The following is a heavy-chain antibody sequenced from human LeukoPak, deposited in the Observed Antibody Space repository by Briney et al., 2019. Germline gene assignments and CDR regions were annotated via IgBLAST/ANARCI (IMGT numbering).Heavy chain of an antibody. CDR1: GYNFVAYY. D-gene: IGHD3-10*01. V-gene: IGHV5-10-1*01. J-gene: IGHJ4*02. Sequence: GESLKISCKISGYNFVAYYISWIRQLPGKGLEWMGRVDPSDSEATYRPSMQGHVTISADRSISTAFLQWNSLNASDTAVYYCARHSGHNASHDFWGQGTLVIVSS. CDR2: VDPSDSEA. CDR3: ARHSGHNASHDF.